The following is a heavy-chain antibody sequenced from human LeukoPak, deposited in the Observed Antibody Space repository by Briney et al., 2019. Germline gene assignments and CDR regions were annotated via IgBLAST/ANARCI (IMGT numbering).Heavy chain of an antibody. D-gene: IGHD3-16*01. V-gene: IGHV4-59*08. CDR1: GGTLNSFY. J-gene: IGHJ4*02. CDR2: VYYTGKT. Sequence: SEALSLTCSVSGGTLNSFYWSWIRQPPGKGLEYIGYVYYTGKTNYNPSFKSRVTLSADTSKNQFSLKLSSVTVADTAVYYCARWNAVITSLDHWGQGILVAVSS. CDR3: ARWNAVITSLDH.